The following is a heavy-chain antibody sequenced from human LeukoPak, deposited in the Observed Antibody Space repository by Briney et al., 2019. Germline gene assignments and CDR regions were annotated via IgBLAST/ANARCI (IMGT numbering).Heavy chain of an antibody. V-gene: IGHV3-23*01. D-gene: IGHD1-26*01. J-gene: IGHJ4*02. CDR2: ISGSGGST. CDR1: GFTFSSYG. Sequence: GGSLRLSCAASGFTFSSYGMSWVRQAPGKGLEWVSAISGSGGSTYYADSVKGRFTISRDNSKNTLYLQMNSLRAEDTAVYYCAKSWELLWAYFDWGQGTLVTVSS. CDR3: AKSWELLWAYFD.